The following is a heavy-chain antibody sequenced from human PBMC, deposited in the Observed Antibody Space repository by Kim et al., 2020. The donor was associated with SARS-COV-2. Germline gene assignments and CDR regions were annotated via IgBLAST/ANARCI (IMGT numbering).Heavy chain of an antibody. Sequence: ASVKVSCKTSGYTFTNYDINWVRQAPGLGLEWLGWMNPNTGDTAYAQKFQGRVTMTRTTSISTAYMELNSLTSDDTAVYYCARGRAVAGRWGQGTLVTVSS. CDR2: MNPNTGDT. CDR1: GYTFTNYD. D-gene: IGHD6-19*01. CDR3: ARGRAVAGR. V-gene: IGHV1-8*01. J-gene: IGHJ4*02.